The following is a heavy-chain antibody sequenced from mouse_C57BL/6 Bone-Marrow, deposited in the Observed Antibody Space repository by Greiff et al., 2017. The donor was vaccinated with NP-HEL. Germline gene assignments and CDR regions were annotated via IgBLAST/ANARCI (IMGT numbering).Heavy chain of an antibody. J-gene: IGHJ2*01. CDR3: ARESNYDDCDY. V-gene: IGHV3-5*01. Sequence: EVQLQESGPGLVKPSQTVFLTCTVTGISITTGNYRWSWIRQFPGNKLEWIGYIYYSGTITYNPSLTRRTTITRDTPKNQFFLEMNSLTAEDTATYYCARESNYDDCDYWGQGTTLTVSS. CDR2: IYYSGTI. CDR1: GISITTGNYR. D-gene: IGHD2-5*01.